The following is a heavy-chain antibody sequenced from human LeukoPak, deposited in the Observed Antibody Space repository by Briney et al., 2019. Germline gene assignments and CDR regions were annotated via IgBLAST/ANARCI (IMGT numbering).Heavy chain of an antibody. J-gene: IGHJ4*02. CDR1: GFTFSSYC. V-gene: IGHV3-74*01. CDR3: ARRQVAGGGIGYFDY. CDR2: INTDGSGT. Sequence: GGSLRLSCGASGFTFSSYCMHWVRHAPGQGLVWVSCINTDGSGTRYADSVKGRFTISRDNAKNTPYLQMNSLRAEDTAVYYCARRQVAGGGIGYFDYWGQGILVTVSS. D-gene: IGHD6-13*01.